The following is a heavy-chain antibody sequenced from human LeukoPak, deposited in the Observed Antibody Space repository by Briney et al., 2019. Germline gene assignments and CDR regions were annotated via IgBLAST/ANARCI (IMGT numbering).Heavy chain of an antibody. V-gene: IGHV4-39*01. J-gene: IGHJ4*02. D-gene: IGHD6-19*01. CDR1: GGSVSSGSYY. CDR3: ARHTRVVAGRAFDY. Sequence: PSETLSLTCTVSGGSVSSGSYYWGWIRQPPGKGLEWIANIYYSGSTYYNPSLKSRVTISVDTSKNQFSLKLSSVTAADTAVYFCARHTRVVAGRAFDYWGQGTLVTVSS. CDR2: IYYSGST.